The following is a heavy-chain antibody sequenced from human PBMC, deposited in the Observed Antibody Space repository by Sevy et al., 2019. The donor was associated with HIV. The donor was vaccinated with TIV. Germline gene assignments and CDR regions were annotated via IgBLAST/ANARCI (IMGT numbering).Heavy chain of an antibody. CDR3: AKPRGDFWSGYWFDP. CDR1: GFTFSSYA. Sequence: GGSLRLSCAASGFTFSSYAMSWVRQAPGKGLEWVSAISGSGGSTYYADSVKGRFTISRDNSKNTLYLQMNSLRAEDTAVYYCAKPRGDFWSGYWFDPWGQGTLVTVSS. J-gene: IGHJ5*02. CDR2: ISGSGGST. V-gene: IGHV3-23*01. D-gene: IGHD3-3*01.